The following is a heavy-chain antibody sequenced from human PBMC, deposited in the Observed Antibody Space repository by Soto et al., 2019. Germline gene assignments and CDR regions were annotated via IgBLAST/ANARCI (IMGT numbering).Heavy chain of an antibody. D-gene: IGHD3-10*01. V-gene: IGHV2-5*01. CDR2: IYWNDDK. J-gene: IGHJ5*02. CDR1: GFSLSTIGVG. Sequence: SGPTLVNPTQTLTLTCTFSGFSLSTIGVGVGWIRQPPGKALEWLALIYWNDDKRYSPSLKSRLTITKDTSKNQVVLTMTNMDHVDTANYYCAHRHGSGSYYNYWFDPSGQGTLLTLSS. CDR3: AHRHGSGSYYNYWFDP.